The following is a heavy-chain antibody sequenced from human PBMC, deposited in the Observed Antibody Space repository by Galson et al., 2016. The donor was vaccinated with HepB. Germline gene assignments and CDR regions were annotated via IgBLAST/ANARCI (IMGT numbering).Heavy chain of an antibody. Sequence: SLRLSCAASGSTFRNYAMSWVRRAPGKGLEWVSAIHLAGRDIYYADSVRGRFTISRDDSNSMLYLQMNSLRPEDSALYYCTKHEVRTHDHWGQGTLVTVSS. CDR1: GSTFRNYA. V-gene: IGHV3-23*05. J-gene: IGHJ4*02. D-gene: IGHD3-22*01. CDR2: IHLAGRDI. CDR3: TKHEVRTHDH.